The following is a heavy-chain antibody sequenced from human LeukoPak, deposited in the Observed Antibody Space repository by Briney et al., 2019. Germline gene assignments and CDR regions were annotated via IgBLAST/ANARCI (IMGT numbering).Heavy chain of an antibody. D-gene: IGHD3-10*01. CDR3: ARGLVFSGSGSYGFDY. CDR2: INHSGST. CDR1: GGSFSGYY. Sequence: SETLSLTCAVYGGSFSGYYWSCIRQPPGKGLEWIGEINHSGSTNYNPSLKSRVTISVDTSKNQFSLKLSSVTAADAAVYYCARGLVFSGSGSYGFDYWGQGTLVTVSS. V-gene: IGHV4-34*01. J-gene: IGHJ4*02.